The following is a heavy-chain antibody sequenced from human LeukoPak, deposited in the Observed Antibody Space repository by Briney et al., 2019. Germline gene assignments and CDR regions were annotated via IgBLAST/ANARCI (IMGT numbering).Heavy chain of an antibody. CDR2: LYYSGST. CDR3: ARIVIDDSSGYNDY. V-gene: IGHV4-59*01. CDR1: GGSISSYY. D-gene: IGHD3-22*01. Sequence: SETLSLTCTVSGGSISSYYWSWIRQPPGKGLEWIGYLYYSGSTNYNPSLKSRVTISVDTSKNQFSLKLSSVTAADTAVYYCARIVIDDSSGYNDYCGQGTLVTVSS. J-gene: IGHJ4*02.